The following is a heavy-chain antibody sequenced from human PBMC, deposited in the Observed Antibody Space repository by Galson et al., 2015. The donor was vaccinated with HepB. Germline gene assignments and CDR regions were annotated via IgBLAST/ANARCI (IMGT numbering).Heavy chain of an antibody. J-gene: IGHJ6*02. CDR1: GFTFSSYS. CDR3: ARDSDDYGDYYYGMDV. D-gene: IGHD4-17*01. Sequence: SLRLSCAASGFTFSSYSMNWVRQAPGKGLEWVSYISSSSSTIYYADSVKGRFTISRDNAKNSLYLQMNSLRAEDTAVYYCARDSDDYGDYYYGMDVWGQGTTVTVSS. V-gene: IGHV3-48*01. CDR2: ISSSSSTI.